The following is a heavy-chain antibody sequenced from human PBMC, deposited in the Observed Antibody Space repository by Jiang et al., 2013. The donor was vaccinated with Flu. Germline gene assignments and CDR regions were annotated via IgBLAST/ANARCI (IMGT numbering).Heavy chain of an antibody. D-gene: IGHD3-16*01. J-gene: IGHJ3*02. CDR2: ISYDGSNK. V-gene: IGHV3-30-3*01. CDR1: GFTFSSYA. CDR3: ARDFEGLPLQDYGDAFDI. Sequence: VQLLESGGGVVQPGRSLRLSCAASGFTFSSYAMHWVRQAPGKGLEWVAVISYDGSNKYYADSVKGRFTISRDNSKNTLYLQMNSLRAEDTAVYYCARDFEGLPLQDYGDAFDIWAKGQWSPVSS.